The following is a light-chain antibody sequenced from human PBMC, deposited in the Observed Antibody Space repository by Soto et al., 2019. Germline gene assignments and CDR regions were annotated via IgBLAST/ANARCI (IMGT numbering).Light chain of an antibody. CDR1: SSNIGRNT. CDR2: SNN. J-gene: IGLJ1*01. CDR3: CSYAGSFTYV. V-gene: IGLV1-44*01. Sequence: QAGLTQPPSTSGTPGQRVTISCSGSSSNIGRNTVNWYQHLPGTAPILLIYSNNQRPSGLSSRFSGSKSGNTASLTISGLQAEDEADYYCCSYAGSFTYVFGTGAKVTVL.